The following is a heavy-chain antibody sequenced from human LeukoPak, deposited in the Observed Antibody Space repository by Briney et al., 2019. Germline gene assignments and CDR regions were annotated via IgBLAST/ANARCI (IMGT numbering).Heavy chain of an antibody. CDR1: GFTVSSDY. CDR2: IYSGGST. V-gene: IGHV3-53*01. D-gene: IGHD3-22*01. Sequence: PGGSLRLSCAASGFTVSSDYMSWVRQAPGKGLEWVSVIYSGGSTYYADSVKGRFTISRDNSKNTLYLQMNSLRAEDTAVYYCARDDSSGFPVFDYWGQGTLVTVSS. J-gene: IGHJ4*02. CDR3: ARDDSSGFPVFDY.